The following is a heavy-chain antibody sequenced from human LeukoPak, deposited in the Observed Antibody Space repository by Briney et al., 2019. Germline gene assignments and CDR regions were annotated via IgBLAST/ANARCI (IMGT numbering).Heavy chain of an antibody. V-gene: IGHV1-8*01. CDR2: MNPNSGNT. J-gene: IGHJ4*02. CDR3: ATARNSGYSSSLDY. D-gene: IGHD6-13*01. Sequence: ASVKVSCKASGYTFTSYDINWVRQATGQGLEWMGWMNPNSGNTGYAQKFQGRVTITRNTSISTAYMELSSLRSEDTAVYYCATARNSGYSSSLDYWGQGTLVTVSS. CDR1: GYTFTSYD.